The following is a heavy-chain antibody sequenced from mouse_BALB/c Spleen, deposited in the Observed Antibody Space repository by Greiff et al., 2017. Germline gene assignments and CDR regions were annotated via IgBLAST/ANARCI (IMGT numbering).Heavy chain of an antibody. CDR1: GFTFSDYY. Sequence: EVKVVESGGGLVKPGGSLKLSCAASGFTFSDYYMYWVRQTPEKRLEWVATISDGGSYTYYPDSVKGRFTISRDNAKNNLYLQMSSLKSEDTAMYYCARYSNVFAYWGQGTLVTVSA. CDR2: ISDGGSYT. J-gene: IGHJ3*01. CDR3: ARYSNVFAY. V-gene: IGHV5-4*02.